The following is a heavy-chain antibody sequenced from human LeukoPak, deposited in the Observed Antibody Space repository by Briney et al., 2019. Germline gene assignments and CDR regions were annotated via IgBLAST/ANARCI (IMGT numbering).Heavy chain of an antibody. CDR2: IYYSGST. CDR1: GGSISSGGYY. Sequence: SETLSLTCTVSGGSISSGGYYWSWIRQHPGKGLEWIGYIYYSGSTYYNPSPKSRVTISVDTSKNQFSLKLSSVTAADTAVYYCASPPAGNYYYMDVWGKGTTVTVSS. J-gene: IGHJ6*03. D-gene: IGHD1-1*01. CDR3: ASPPAGNYYYMDV. V-gene: IGHV4-31*03.